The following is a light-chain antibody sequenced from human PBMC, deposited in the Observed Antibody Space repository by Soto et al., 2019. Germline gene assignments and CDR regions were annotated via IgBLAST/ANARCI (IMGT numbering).Light chain of an antibody. CDR3: QQYGSSPYT. Sequence: EIVLTQSPGTLSLSPGERATLSCRASQSVSSNYLAWYQQKPGQAPRLLIYGASSRAAGIPDSFSVSGSVTDFALTISGLEPEAFAVFYCQQYGSSPYTFGKGTNLEIK. V-gene: IGKV3-20*01. J-gene: IGKJ2*01. CDR1: QSVSSNY. CDR2: GAS.